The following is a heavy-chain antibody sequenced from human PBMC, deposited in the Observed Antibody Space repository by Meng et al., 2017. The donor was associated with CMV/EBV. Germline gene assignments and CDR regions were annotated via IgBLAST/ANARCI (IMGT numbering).Heavy chain of an antibody. CDR1: GGSISSGDYY. D-gene: IGHD3-3*01. V-gene: IGHV4-30-4*08. J-gene: IGHJ4*02. CDR2: IYYSGST. Sequence: QVQLQQGGAGLLKPSETLSLTCTVSGGSISSGDYYWSWIRQPPGKGLEWIGYIYYSGSTYYNPSLKSRVTISVDTSKNQFSLKLSSVTAADTAVYYCARDNRRGGVDYWGQGTLVTVSS. CDR3: ARDNRRGGVDY.